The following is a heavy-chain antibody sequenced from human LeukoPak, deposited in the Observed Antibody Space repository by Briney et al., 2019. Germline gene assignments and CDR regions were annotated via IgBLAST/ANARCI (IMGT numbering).Heavy chain of an antibody. J-gene: IGHJ4*02. CDR3: ARGGYSSSYYFDY. Sequence: GGSLRLSCAASGLTVSSNYMSWVRQAPGKGLEWVSIIYSGGNTYYADSVQGRFTISRDNSENTLYLQLNSLRAEDTAVYYCARGGYSSSYYFDYWGQGTLVTVSS. V-gene: IGHV3-53*01. CDR2: IYSGGNT. CDR1: GLTVSSNY. D-gene: IGHD6-13*01.